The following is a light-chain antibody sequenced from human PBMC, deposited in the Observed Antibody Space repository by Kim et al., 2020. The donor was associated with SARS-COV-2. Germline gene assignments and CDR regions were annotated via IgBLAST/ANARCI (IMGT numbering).Light chain of an antibody. J-gene: IGLJ2*01. V-gene: IGLV3-1*01. Sequence: SYELTQPPSVSVSPGQTASITCSGDKLGNKYVCWYQQKPGQSPVMVISQDTKRPSGIPERFSGSNSGNTATLTISVTQATDEADYYCQVWDTTTLVFGGGTQLTVL. CDR2: QDT. CDR3: QVWDTTTLV. CDR1: KLGNKY.